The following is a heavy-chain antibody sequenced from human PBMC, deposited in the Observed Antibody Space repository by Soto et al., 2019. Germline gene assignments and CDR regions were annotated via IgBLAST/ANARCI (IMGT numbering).Heavy chain of an antibody. CDR2: INAGNGNT. V-gene: IGHV1-3*01. J-gene: IGHJ4*02. CDR3: ARGAGSGSYYTPSNY. Sequence: ASVKVSCKASGYTFTSYAMRWVRQAPGQRLEWMGWINAGNGNTKYSQKFQGRVTITRDTSASTAYMELSSLRSEDTAVYYCARGAGSGSYYTPSNYWGQGTLVTVSS. CDR1: GYTFTSYA. D-gene: IGHD3-10*01.